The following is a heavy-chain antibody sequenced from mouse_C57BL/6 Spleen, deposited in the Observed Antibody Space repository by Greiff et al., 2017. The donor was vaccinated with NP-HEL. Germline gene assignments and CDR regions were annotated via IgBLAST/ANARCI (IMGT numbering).Heavy chain of an antibody. CDR1: GFALTSYV. CDR3: AKNYEYGDWFAY. CDR2: IWGDGST. V-gene: IGHV2-3*01. J-gene: IGHJ3*01. D-gene: IGHD2-4*01. Sequence: VHLVESGPGLVAPSQSLSITCTVSGFALTSYVVSWVRQPPGKGLEWLVVIWGDGSTNYHSSLISRLSISKVNSKSQVYLKLNSLQTEDTATYYCAKNYEYGDWFAYWGQGTLVTVSA.